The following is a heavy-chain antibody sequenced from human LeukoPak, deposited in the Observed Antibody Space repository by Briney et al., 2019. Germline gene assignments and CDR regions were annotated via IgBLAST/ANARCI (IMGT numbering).Heavy chain of an antibody. D-gene: IGHD1-26*01. CDR2: INPSGGST. Sequence: ASVKVSCKVSGYTLTELSMHWVRQAPGQGLEWMGIINPSGGSTSYAQKFQGRVTMTRDTSTSTVYMELSSLRSEDTAVYYCARDRSSGSYGAFDIWGQGTMVTVSS. J-gene: IGHJ3*02. CDR1: GYTLTELS. CDR3: ARDRSSGSYGAFDI. V-gene: IGHV1-46*01.